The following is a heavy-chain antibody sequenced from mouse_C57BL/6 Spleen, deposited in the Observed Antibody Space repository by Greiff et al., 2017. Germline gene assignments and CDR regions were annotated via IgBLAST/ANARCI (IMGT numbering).Heavy chain of an antibody. Sequence: QVQLKQSGAELVRPGASVTLSCKASGYTFTDYEMHWVKQTPVHGLEWIGAIDPETGGTAYNQKFKGKAILTADKSSSTAYMELRSLTSEDSAVYYCTRPLLLRSYYAMDYWGQGTSVTVSS. CDR2: IDPETGGT. CDR3: TRPLLLRSYYAMDY. J-gene: IGHJ4*01. D-gene: IGHD1-1*01. V-gene: IGHV1-15*01. CDR1: GYTFTDYE.